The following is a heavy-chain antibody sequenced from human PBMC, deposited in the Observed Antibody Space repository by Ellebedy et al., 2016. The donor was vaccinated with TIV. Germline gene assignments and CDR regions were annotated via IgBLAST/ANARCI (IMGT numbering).Heavy chain of an antibody. D-gene: IGHD1-26*01. Sequence: MPSETLSLTCTVSGGSISSNYWDWIRQPPGKGLEWIGYIYNSVITNSNPSLKSRVTMSVDTSKRQLSLKLRSVTAADTAVYYCARRYSGSSYHYFDYWGQGTLVIVSS. CDR1: GGSISSNY. CDR2: IYNSVIT. V-gene: IGHV4-59*08. CDR3: ARRYSGSSYHYFDY. J-gene: IGHJ4*02.